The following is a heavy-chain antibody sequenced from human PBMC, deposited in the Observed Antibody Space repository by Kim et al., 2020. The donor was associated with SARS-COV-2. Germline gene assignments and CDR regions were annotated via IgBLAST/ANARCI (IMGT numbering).Heavy chain of an antibody. CDR1: GFTFSSYG. Sequence: GGSLRLSCAASGFTFSSYGMHWVRQAPGKGLEWVAVISYDGSNKYYADSVKGRFTISRDNSKNTLYLQMNSLRAEDTAVYYCAKDRDSSGYYLYYYYGMDVWGQGTTVTVSS. V-gene: IGHV3-30*18. J-gene: IGHJ6*02. D-gene: IGHD3-22*01. CDR3: AKDRDSSGYYLYYYYGMDV. CDR2: ISYDGSNK.